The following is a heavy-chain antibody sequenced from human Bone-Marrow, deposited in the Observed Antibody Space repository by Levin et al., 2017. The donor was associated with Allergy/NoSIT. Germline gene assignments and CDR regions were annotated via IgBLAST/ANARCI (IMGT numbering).Heavy chain of an antibody. CDR1: GFTFSTYT. V-gene: IGHV3-21*06. CDR3: ARVLPGTTSARDY. D-gene: IGHD1-7*01. CDR2: IGSYSFYI. Sequence: GGSLRLSCAASGFTFSTYTLNWVRQAPGKGLEWVASIGSYSFYIYYADSVKGRFTVSRDDAKNSLYLQMSSLRAEDTAVYYCARVLPGTTSARDYWGQGTLVTVSS. J-gene: IGHJ4*02.